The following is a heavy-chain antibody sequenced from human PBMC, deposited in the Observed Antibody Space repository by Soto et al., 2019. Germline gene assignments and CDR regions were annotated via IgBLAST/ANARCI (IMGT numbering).Heavy chain of an antibody. V-gene: IGHV4-59*11. CDR2: ISYSGST. CDR1: GGSISGHY. CDR3: ARAVRLQHDTGYYDFWSGKNNWFDP. Sequence: PSETLSLTCTVSGGSISGHYWSWIRQPPGKGLQYIGYISYSGSTNYNPSLKSRVTISVDTSNNQFSLRLSSVTAADTAVYYCARAVRLQHDTGYYDFWSGKNNWFDPWGQGILVTVSS. D-gene: IGHD3-3*01. J-gene: IGHJ5*02.